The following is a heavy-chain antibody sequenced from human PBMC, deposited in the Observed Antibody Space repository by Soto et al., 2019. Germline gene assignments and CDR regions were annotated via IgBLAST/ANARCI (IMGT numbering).Heavy chain of an antibody. D-gene: IGHD3-3*01. Sequence: QVQLVQSGAEVKKPGASVKVSCKASGYTFTGYYMHWVRQAPGQGLEWMGWINPNSGGTNYAQKFQGSVTMTRDTSISTAYMELSRLRSDDTAVYYCARTHYDFWSGYHGNWFDPWGQGTLVTVSS. J-gene: IGHJ5*02. CDR2: INPNSGGT. CDR3: ARTHYDFWSGYHGNWFDP. V-gene: IGHV1-2*02. CDR1: GYTFTGYY.